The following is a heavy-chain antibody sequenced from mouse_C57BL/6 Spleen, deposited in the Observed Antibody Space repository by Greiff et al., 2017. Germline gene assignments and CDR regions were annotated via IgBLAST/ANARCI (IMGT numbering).Heavy chain of an antibody. V-gene: IGHV5-17*01. CDR3: ARAYYGNYGGFAY. Sequence: EVKVVESGGGLVKPGGSLKLSCAASGFTFSDYGMHWVRQAPEKGLEWVAYISSGSSTIYYADTVKGRFTISRDNAKNTLFLQRTSLRSEDTAMYYCARAYYGNYGGFAYWGQGTLVTVAA. J-gene: IGHJ3*01. D-gene: IGHD2-1*01. CDR1: GFTFSDYG. CDR2: ISSGSSTI.